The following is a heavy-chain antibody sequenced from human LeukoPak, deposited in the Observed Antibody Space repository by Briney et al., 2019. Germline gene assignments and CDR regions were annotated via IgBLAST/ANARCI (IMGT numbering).Heavy chain of an antibody. CDR3: ARSYYAPDIYGMDV. Sequence: PGESLQICCQGSGSSSTRYWIGGGRRMTGEGVGGMGIIYRGDYDTKYSPCFQGQVTITAHKSRRTYNLQWRSLKASDTAMYYCARSYYAPDIYGMDVWGQGTTVTVSS. CDR1: GSSSTRYW. V-gene: IGHV5-51*01. J-gene: IGHJ6*02. D-gene: IGHD1-26*01. CDR2: IYRGDYDT.